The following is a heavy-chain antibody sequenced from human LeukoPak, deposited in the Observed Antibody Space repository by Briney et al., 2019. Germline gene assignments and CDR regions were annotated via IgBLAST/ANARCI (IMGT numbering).Heavy chain of an antibody. V-gene: IGHV4-34*01. CDR3: ARSSAGTSWSFDC. Sequence: SETLSLTCAVFGGSFNVYYWIWIRQPPGKGLEWIGEINHSGSSNYNPSLKSRVAISVDTSKNQFSLKLSSVTAADTAVYYCARSSAGTSWSFDCWGQGTLVTVSS. CDR2: INHSGSS. D-gene: IGHD1-7*01. CDR1: GGSFNVYY. J-gene: IGHJ4*02.